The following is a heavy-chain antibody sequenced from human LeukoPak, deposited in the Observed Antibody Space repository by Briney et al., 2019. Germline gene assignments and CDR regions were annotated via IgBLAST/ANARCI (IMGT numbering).Heavy chain of an antibody. CDR2: IYSGGST. V-gene: IGHV3-66*01. CDR1: GFTVSSNY. CDR3: AGVDSSSAFDP. D-gene: IGHD6-13*01. J-gene: IGHJ5*02. Sequence: PGGSLRLSCAASGFTVSSNYMSWVRQAPGKGLEWVSVIYSGGSTYYADSVKGRFTISRDNSKNTLYLQMNSLRAEDTAVYYCAGVDSSSAFDPWGQGTLVTVSS.